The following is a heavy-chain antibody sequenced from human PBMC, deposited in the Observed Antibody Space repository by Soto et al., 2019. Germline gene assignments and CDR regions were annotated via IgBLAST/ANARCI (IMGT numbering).Heavy chain of an antibody. Sequence: SETLSLTCTVSGGSISPYYWSWIRQPPGKGLEWIGYIYYSGSTNYNPSLKSRVTISVDTSKNQFSLKLSSVTAADTAVYYCAREGYRSGRSGIGALNWFDSWGQGTLVTVSS. CDR1: GGSISPYY. D-gene: IGHD6-19*01. J-gene: IGHJ5*01. V-gene: IGHV4-59*01. CDR3: AREGYRSGRSGIGALNWFDS. CDR2: IYYSGST.